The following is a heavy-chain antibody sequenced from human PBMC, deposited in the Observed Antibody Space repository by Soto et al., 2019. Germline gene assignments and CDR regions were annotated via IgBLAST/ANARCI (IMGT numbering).Heavy chain of an antibody. CDR2: INHSGST. CDR3: AREERGTTVTKGAFDI. Sequence: SETLSLTCAVYGGSFSGYYWSWIRQPPGKGLEWIGEINHSGSTNYNPSLKSRVTISVDTSKNQFSLKLSSVTAADTAVYYCAREERGTTVTKGAFDIWGQGTMVTVSS. J-gene: IGHJ3*02. D-gene: IGHD4-17*01. V-gene: IGHV4-34*01. CDR1: GGSFSGYY.